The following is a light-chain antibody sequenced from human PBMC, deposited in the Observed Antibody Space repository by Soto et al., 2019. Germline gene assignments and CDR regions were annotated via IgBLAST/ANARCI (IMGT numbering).Light chain of an antibody. CDR3: QHYNNWPPYS. J-gene: IGKJ2*01. V-gene: IGKV3-15*01. CDR2: GAS. CDR1: QSVSSN. Sequence: EIVMTQSPATLSVSPGERATLSCRASQSVSSNLAWYQQKPGQAPRLLIYGASTRSTGTTARFRGSGSGTELTLTISSLQSDDFVVYYCQHYNNWPPYSFGQGTKLEIK.